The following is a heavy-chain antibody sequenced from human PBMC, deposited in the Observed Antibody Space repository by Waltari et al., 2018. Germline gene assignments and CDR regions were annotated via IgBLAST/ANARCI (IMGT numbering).Heavy chain of an antibody. CDR3: AREPYSRGMDV. V-gene: IGHV1-69*04. D-gene: IGHD6-19*01. CDR1: CGTFSSSP. CDR2: SIPILGIA. Sequence: QVQLVQSGAEVTKPGSSVKVSCTASCGTFSSSPIRWVRQAPGQAPELLGRSIPILGIANYAQKFQGRVTITADKSTSTAYMELSSLRSEDTAVYYCAREPYSRGMDVWGQGTTVTVSS. J-gene: IGHJ6*02.